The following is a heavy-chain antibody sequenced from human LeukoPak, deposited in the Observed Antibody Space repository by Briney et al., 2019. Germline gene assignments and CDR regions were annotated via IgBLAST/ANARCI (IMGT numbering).Heavy chain of an antibody. D-gene: IGHD2-2*01. CDR1: GGSFSGYY. J-gene: IGHJ5*02. V-gene: IGHV4-34*01. Sequence: PSETLSLTCAVYGGSFSGYYWSWIRQPPGKGLEWIGEINHSGSTNYNPFLKSRVTISVDTSKNQFSLKLSSVTAADTAVYYCARGRYCSSTSCPNWFDPWGQGTLVTVSS. CDR3: ARGRYCSSTSCPNWFDP. CDR2: INHSGST.